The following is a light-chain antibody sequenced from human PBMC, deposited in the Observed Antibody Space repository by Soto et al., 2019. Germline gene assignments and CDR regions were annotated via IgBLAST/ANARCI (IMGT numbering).Light chain of an antibody. CDR1: QSVNSRY. Sequence: EIVLTQSPGTLSLSPGERATLSCRASQSVNSRYLAWYQQKPGQAPRLLIYGASSRATGIPDRFSGSGSGTDFTLSISRLESEDFAVDYCQQYGNSPGTFGPGTKVDIK. V-gene: IGKV3-20*01. CDR2: GAS. CDR3: QQYGNSPGT. J-gene: IGKJ3*01.